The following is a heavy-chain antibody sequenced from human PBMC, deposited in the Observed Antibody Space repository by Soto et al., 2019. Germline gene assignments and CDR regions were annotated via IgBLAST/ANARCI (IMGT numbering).Heavy chain of an antibody. D-gene: IGHD3-22*01. CDR3: ARQEPTTYYYDSSGYYFDY. V-gene: IGHV3-33*01. J-gene: IGHJ4*02. Sequence: QVQLVESGGGVVQPGRSLRLSCAASGFTFSSYGMHWVRQAPGKGLEWVAVIWYAGSNKYYADSVKGRFTISRDNSKNTLYLQMNSLRAEDTAVYYCARQEPTTYYYDSSGYYFDYWGQGTLVTVSS. CDR2: IWYAGSNK. CDR1: GFTFSSYG.